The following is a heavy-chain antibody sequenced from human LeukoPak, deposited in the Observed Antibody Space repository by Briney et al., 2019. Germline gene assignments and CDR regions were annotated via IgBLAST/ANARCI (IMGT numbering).Heavy chain of an antibody. CDR1: GYSFPSYW. Sequence: GESLKISCKGSGYSFPSYWIGWVRQMPGKGLEGMGIIYPVNSDTRYSPSFQGQVTISADKSINTAYLQWSSLKASDTAMYYCARRGYTYGSRVANWFDPWGQGTLVTVSS. CDR2: IYPVNSDT. J-gene: IGHJ5*02. CDR3: ARRGYTYGSRVANWFDP. D-gene: IGHD5-18*01. V-gene: IGHV5-51*01.